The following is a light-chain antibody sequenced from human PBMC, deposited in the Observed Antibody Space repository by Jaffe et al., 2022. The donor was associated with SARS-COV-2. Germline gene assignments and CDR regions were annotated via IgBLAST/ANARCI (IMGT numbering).Light chain of an antibody. Sequence: QSALTQPPSASGSPGQSVTISCTGTSSDVGGSNFVSWYQQHPNKAPKLMIYEVTKRPSGVPDRFSGSKSGNTASLTVSGLQAEDEADYYCSSFAGNDILFGGGTKLTVL. V-gene: IGLV2-8*01. CDR1: SSDVGGSNF. J-gene: IGLJ2*01. CDR2: EVT. CDR3: SSFAGNDIL.